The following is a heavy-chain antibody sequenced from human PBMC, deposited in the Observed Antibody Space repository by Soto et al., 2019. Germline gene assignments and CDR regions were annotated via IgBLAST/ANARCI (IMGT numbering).Heavy chain of an antibody. CDR1: GYMFSTYD. J-gene: IGHJ5*02. Sequence: QVQLVQSGAEVKKPGASVKVSCKASGYMFSTYDINWVRQAPGQGLEWVGWLNPNSGNTGYAQKFQGRVTMTRNTSINTAYMELSSLGSDDTAVYYCARDHRYNWNDEGWFDPWGQGTLDTVSS. CDR3: ARDHRYNWNDEGWFDP. V-gene: IGHV1-8*01. D-gene: IGHD1-20*01. CDR2: LNPNSGNT.